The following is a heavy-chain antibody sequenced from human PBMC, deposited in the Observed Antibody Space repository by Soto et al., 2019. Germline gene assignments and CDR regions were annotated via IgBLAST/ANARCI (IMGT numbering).Heavy chain of an antibody. CDR1: GGTSTIYT. V-gene: IGHV1-69*08. CDR2: IVPTLRIT. Sequence: QVQLVQSGAEVKKPGASLRVSCETSGGTSTIYTITWVRQAPGQGLQWMGRIVPTLRITNYAQEFQGRLTLTADSSTSPAHIELTSLTSEDTAVYYCATDKYGAGRVGVHSWGQGTLVTVSS. J-gene: IGHJ5*02. CDR3: ATDKYGAGRVGVHS. D-gene: IGHD1-26*01.